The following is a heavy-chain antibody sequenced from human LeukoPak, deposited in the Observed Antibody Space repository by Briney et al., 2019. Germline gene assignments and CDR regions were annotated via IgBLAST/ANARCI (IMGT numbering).Heavy chain of an antibody. J-gene: IGHJ4*02. Sequence: PSETLSLTCTVSGYSISSGYYWGWIRQPPGKGLEWIGSIYHSGSTYYNPSLKSRVTVSVDTSKNQFSLKLSSVTAADTAVYYCVRDFDSLHYYDSSGYNDYWGQGTLVTVSS. CDR1: GYSISSGYY. CDR3: VRDFDSLHYYDSSGYNDY. D-gene: IGHD3-22*01. CDR2: IYHSGST. V-gene: IGHV4-38-2*02.